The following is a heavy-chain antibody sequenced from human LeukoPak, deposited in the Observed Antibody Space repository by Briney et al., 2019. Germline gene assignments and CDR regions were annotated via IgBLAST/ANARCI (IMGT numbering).Heavy chain of an antibody. CDR3: ARERVVGSNYDFSALNYYYYGMDV. J-gene: IGHJ6*02. Sequence: ASVKVSCKASGYTFTGYYMHWVRQAPGQGLEWMGWINPNSGGTNYAQKFQGWVTMIRDTSISTAYMELSRLRSDDTAVYYCARERVVGSNYDFSALNYYYYGMDVWGQGTTVTVSS. CDR1: GYTFTGYY. CDR2: INPNSGGT. D-gene: IGHD3-3*01. V-gene: IGHV1-2*04.